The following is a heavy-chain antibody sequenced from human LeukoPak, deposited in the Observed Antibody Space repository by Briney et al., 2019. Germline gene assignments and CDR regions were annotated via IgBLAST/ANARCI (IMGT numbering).Heavy chain of an antibody. CDR2: IYPGDSDT. V-gene: IGHV5-51*01. CDR3: SRLGGRYLDRKRVYFGY. D-gene: IGHD3-9*01. J-gene: IGHJ4*02. CDR1: GYSFTSYW. Sequence: GESLKSSCQASGYSFTSYWIGWVLRLPGKGLGWWAIIYPGDSDTRYSPSFQGQVTISADKSITTAFLKWSTLKSSDTAMYYFSRLGGRYLDRKRVYFGYWGQGTLVTVS.